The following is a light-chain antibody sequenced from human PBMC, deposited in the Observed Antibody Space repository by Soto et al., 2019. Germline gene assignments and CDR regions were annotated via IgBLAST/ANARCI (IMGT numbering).Light chain of an antibody. J-gene: IGLJ1*01. Sequence: QSALTQPASVSGSPGQSITISCTGTSSDVGSYNLVSWYQQHPGKAPNLMIYEVSKRPSGVSNRFSGSKSDNTASLTISGLQAEDEADYYCCSYAGSSTYVFGTGTKVTVL. CDR1: SSDVGSYNL. CDR2: EVS. CDR3: CSYAGSSTYV. V-gene: IGLV2-23*02.